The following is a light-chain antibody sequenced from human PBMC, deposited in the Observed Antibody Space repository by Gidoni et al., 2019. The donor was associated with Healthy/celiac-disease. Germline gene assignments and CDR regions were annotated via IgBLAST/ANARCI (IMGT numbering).Light chain of an antibody. Sequence: AIRLTPSPCSLSASVGDRVTSTCWTSQGISSYLAWYQQKPAKAPKLFSYYASSLQSGVPSRFSGSGSGTDYTRTISSRPPEDCATYYWQQYYSTPFGQGTRLEIK. V-gene: IGKV1D-43*01. CDR3: QQYYSTP. J-gene: IGKJ5*01. CDR2: YAS. CDR1: QGISSY.